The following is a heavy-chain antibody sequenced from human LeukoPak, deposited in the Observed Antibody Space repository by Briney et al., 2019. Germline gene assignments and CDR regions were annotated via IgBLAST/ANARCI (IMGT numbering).Heavy chain of an antibody. CDR3: AREKGGGSYYWFDP. Sequence: SETLSLTCAVYGGSFSGYYWSWIRQPPGKGLEWIGEINHSGSTNYNPSLKSRVTISVDTSKNQFSLKLSSVTAADTAVYYCAREKGGGSYYWFDPWGQGTLATVSS. V-gene: IGHV4-34*01. D-gene: IGHD1-26*01. CDR1: GGSFSGYY. CDR2: INHSGST. J-gene: IGHJ5*02.